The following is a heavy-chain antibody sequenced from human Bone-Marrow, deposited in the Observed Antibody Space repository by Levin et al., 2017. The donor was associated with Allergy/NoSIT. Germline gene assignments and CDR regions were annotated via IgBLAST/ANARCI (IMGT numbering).Heavy chain of an antibody. D-gene: IGHD1-7*01. V-gene: IGHV3-21*01. J-gene: IGHJ4*02. CDR3: ARGGSDWNYGLDF. CDR2: ISGSGDYI. Sequence: GGSLRLSCKTSGFTFNSYVMTWVRQAPGKGLEWVSSISGSGDYIYYEDSLEGRFTISRDNAENSLYLQMNSLRGEDTAVYFWARGGSDWNYGLDFWGQGTLVTVSS. CDR1: GFTFNSYV.